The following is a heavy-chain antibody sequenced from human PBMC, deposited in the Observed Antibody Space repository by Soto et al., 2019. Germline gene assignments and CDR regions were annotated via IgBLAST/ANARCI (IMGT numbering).Heavy chain of an antibody. CDR1: GFTFDDYA. J-gene: IGHJ6*03. V-gene: IGHV3-9*01. D-gene: IGHD3-3*01. CDR2: ISWNSGSI. Sequence: GGSLRLSCAASGFTFDDYAMHWVRQAPGKGLEWVSGISWNSGSIGYADSVKGRFTISRDNAKNSLYLQMNSLRAEDTALYYCAKENYDFWSKEKYYYYYMDVWGKGTTVTVSS. CDR3: AKENYDFWSKEKYYYYYMDV.